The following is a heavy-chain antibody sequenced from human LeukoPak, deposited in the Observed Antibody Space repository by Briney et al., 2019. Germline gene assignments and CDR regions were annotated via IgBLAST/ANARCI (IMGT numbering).Heavy chain of an antibody. D-gene: IGHD3-22*01. CDR1: GGSISSSSYY. CDR3: ARIPFDSSGYFFDAFDI. Sequence: PPETLSLTCTVSGGSISSSSYYWGWIRQPPGKGLEWIGSIYYSGSTYYNPSLKSRVTISVDTSKNQFSLKLSSVTAADTAVYYCARIPFDSSGYFFDAFDIWGQGTMVTVSS. V-gene: IGHV4-39*01. CDR2: IYYSGST. J-gene: IGHJ3*02.